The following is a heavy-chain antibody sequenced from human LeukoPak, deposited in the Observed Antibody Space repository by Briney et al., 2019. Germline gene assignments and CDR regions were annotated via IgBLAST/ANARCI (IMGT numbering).Heavy chain of an antibody. CDR1: GFTFSSHG. V-gene: IGHV3-23*01. CDR2: ISGSGGST. J-gene: IGHJ4*02. Sequence: GGTLRLSCAASGFTFSSHGMSWVRQAPGKGLEWVSAISGSGGSTYYADSVKVRFTMSRDNSKNTLYLQMNSLRAEDTAVYYCAKVLVGTTCFEYWGQGTLVTVSS. CDR3: AKVLVGTTCFEY. D-gene: IGHD1-7*01.